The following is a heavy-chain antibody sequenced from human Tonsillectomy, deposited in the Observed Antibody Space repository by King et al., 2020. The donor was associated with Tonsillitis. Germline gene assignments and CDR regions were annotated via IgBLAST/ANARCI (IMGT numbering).Heavy chain of an antibody. V-gene: IGHV1-2*02. CDR1: GYTFGDHF. J-gene: IGHJ4*02. CDR2: SKPKSGGR. Sequence: HEQLVQSGAEVKKPGASGKVSCKASGYTFGDHFMHWVRQAPGHGLEWMGWSKPKSGGRHYAQKFQGRVTMTRDTSISTAYLALSSLSSDDTAVYYCARDSGTFPDYWGQGTLVTVSS. D-gene: IGHD1-26*01. CDR3: ARDSGTFPDY.